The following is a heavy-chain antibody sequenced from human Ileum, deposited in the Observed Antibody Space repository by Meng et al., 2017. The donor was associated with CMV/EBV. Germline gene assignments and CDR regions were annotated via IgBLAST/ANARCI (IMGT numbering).Heavy chain of an antibody. CDR1: GGATVTYY. Sequence: SETLSLTCTVPGGATVTYYWHWIRQPPGKGLEWIGNIYYNGETNYNPPLKSRVIMSVDESKNQFSLNLHSVTAADSAMYYCARSCVLGYCSTTSGGAFDPWGQGNRV. J-gene: IGHJ5*02. CDR3: ARSCVLGYCSTTSGGAFDP. CDR2: IYYNGET. V-gene: IGHV4-59*01. D-gene: IGHD2-15*01.